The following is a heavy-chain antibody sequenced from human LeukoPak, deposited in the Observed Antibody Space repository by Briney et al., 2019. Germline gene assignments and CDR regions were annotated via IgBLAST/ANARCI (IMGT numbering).Heavy chain of an antibody. Sequence: PGGSLRLSCAASGFTFSSYAMSWVRQAPGKGLEWVSAISGSGGSTYYADSVKGRFTISRDNSKNTLYLQMNSLRAEDTAVYYCAKPRRSSWYKGGFDYWGQGTLVTVSS. D-gene: IGHD6-13*01. CDR1: GFTFSSYA. CDR2: ISGSGGST. J-gene: IGHJ4*02. CDR3: AKPRRSSWYKGGFDY. V-gene: IGHV3-23*01.